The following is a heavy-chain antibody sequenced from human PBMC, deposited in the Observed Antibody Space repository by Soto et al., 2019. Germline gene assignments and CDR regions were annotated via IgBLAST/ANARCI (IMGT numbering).Heavy chain of an antibody. Sequence: LRLSCAASGFTFSTYGMHWVRQAPGKGLEWVAVISYDETYEYHADSVKGRFTISRDNSKNTLYLQMNSLRPEDTAVYYCAKAAAREFDSWGQGTLVTVSS. J-gene: IGHJ4*02. CDR1: GFTFSTYG. CDR2: ISYDETYE. CDR3: AKAAAREFDS. D-gene: IGHD6-6*01. V-gene: IGHV3-30*18.